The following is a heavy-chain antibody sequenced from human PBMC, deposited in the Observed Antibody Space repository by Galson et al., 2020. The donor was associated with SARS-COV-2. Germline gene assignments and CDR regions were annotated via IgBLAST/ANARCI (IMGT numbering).Heavy chain of an antibody. CDR2: INWSGSST. Sequence: GGSLRLSCAASGFRFDDYGMTWVRQAPGKGLEWVSGINWSGSSTGYADSVKGRFTISRDSAKKSLYLQMNSLGAEDTALYYGARVGIALSLWGQGTLVTVSS. J-gene: IGHJ4*02. CDR3: ARVGIALSL. V-gene: IGHV3-20*04. D-gene: IGHD6-13*01. CDR1: GFRFDDYG.